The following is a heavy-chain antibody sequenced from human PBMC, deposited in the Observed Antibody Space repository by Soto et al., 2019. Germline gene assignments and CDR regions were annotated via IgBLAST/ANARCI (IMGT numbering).Heavy chain of an antibody. D-gene: IGHD3-10*01. CDR1: GFTVGNNY. J-gene: IGHJ4*02. Sequence: EVQLVESGGGLIQPGGSLKLSCAASGFTVGNNYMSWVRQAPGKGLEWVSLIYSTGTTKYADSVKGRFTDSRDNAKTTLYLQMNSLRAEDTAVYYCAKDGRGSGSHYNSFGYWGQGTLVTVSS. CDR3: AKDGRGSGSHYNSFGY. CDR2: IYSTGTT. V-gene: IGHV3-53*01.